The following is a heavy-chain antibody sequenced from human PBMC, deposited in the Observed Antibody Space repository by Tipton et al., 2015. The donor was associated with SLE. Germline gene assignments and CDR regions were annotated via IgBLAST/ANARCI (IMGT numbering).Heavy chain of an antibody. Sequence: QLVQSGADVKKPGASVKVSCKAFGYTFTSYGVSWVRQAPGQGLEWMGWISGYNGNTKNSQKFQGRLIMTIDTSTSTAYMELKSLRSDDTAVYYCARDGWFPHYFDHWGQGTLVIVSS. CDR1: GYTFTSYG. J-gene: IGHJ4*02. CDR3: ARDGWFPHYFDH. V-gene: IGHV1-18*01. CDR2: ISGYNGNT. D-gene: IGHD6-19*01.